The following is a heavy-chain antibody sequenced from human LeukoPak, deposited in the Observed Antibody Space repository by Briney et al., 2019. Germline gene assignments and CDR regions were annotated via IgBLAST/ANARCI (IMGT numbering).Heavy chain of an antibody. D-gene: IGHD6-13*01. Sequence: GGSLRLSCAASGFTVSSNYMSWVRQAPGKGLEWVSVIYSGGSTYYADSVQGRLTISRDNAKNALYLQMNSQTAEETAVYYCARDSGSSSWYYFDCWGQGTLVTVSS. CDR3: ARDSGSSSWYYFDC. CDR1: GFTVSSNY. V-gene: IGHV3-53*01. J-gene: IGHJ4*02. CDR2: IYSGGST.